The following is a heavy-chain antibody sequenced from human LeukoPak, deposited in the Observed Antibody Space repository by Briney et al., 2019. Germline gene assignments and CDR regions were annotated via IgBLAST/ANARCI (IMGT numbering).Heavy chain of an antibody. CDR2: ISGDGGST. D-gene: IGHD6-19*01. Sequence: PGGSLRLSCAASGFTFDDYAMHWVRQAPGKGLEWVSLISGDGGSTYYADSVKCRFTISRDNSKNSLYLQMNSLRTEDTALYYCTSQAVAGTNYYYYGMDVWGQGTTVTVSS. CDR1: GFTFDDYA. J-gene: IGHJ6*02. CDR3: TSQAVAGTNYYYYGMDV. V-gene: IGHV3-43*02.